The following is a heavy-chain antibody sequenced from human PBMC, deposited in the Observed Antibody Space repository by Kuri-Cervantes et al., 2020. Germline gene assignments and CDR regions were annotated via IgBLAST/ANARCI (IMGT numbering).Heavy chain of an antibody. D-gene: IGHD6-19*01. CDR3: ARSYGEQWLGKYNWFDP. J-gene: IGHJ5*02. V-gene: IGHV1-8*01. CDR1: GYTFTSYD. Sequence: ASVKVSCKASGYTFTSYDISWVRQATGQGLEWMGWMNPNSGNTGYAQKFQGRVTMTRNTSISTAYMELSSLRSEDTAVYYCARSYGEQWLGKYNWFDPWGQGTLVTVSS. CDR2: MNPNSGNT.